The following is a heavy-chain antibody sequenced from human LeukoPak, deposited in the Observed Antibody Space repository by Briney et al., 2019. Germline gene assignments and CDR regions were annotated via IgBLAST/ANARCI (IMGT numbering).Heavy chain of an antibody. CDR1: GFTFSSYA. CDR3: AKGYSSSWVFDY. V-gene: IGHV3-30*04. CDR2: ISYDGSNK. J-gene: IGHJ4*02. D-gene: IGHD6-13*01. Sequence: GGSLRLSCAASGFTFSSYAMHWVRQAPGKGLEWVAVISYDGSNKYYADSVKGRFTISRDNSKNTLYLQMNSLRAEDTAVYYCAKGYSSSWVFDYWGQGTLVTVSS.